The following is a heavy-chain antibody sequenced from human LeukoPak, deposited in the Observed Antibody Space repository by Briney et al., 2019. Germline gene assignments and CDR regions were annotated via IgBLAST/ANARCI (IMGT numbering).Heavy chain of an antibody. CDR1: GFTVSSNY. V-gene: IGHV3-66*04. Sequence: GSLILSCAASGFTVSSNYMSWVRQAPGKGLEWVSVIYSGGSTYYADSVKGRFTISRDNSKNTLYLQMNSLRAEDTAVYYCAGRPGYSSGWAFDYWGQGTLVTVSS. D-gene: IGHD6-19*01. CDR3: AGRPGYSSGWAFDY. J-gene: IGHJ4*02. CDR2: IYSGGST.